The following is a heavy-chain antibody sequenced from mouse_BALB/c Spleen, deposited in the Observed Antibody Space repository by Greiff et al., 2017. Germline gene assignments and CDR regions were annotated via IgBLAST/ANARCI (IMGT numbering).Heavy chain of an antibody. Sequence: EVMLVESGGGLVQPGGSRKLSCAASGFTFSSFGMHWVRQAPEKGLEWVAYISSGSSTIYYADTVKGRFTISRDNPKNTLFLQMTSLRSEDTAMYYCARSDEDYAMDYWGQGTSVTVSS. V-gene: IGHV5-17*02. J-gene: IGHJ4*01. CDR2: ISSGSSTI. CDR1: GFTFSSFG. CDR3: ARSDEDYAMDY.